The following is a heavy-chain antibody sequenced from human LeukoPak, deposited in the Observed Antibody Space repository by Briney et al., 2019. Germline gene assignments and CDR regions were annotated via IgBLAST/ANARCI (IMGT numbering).Heavy chain of an antibody. Sequence: GGSLRLSCAASGFTVSSKDMIWVRQAPGKGLEWVSVLYSGGRTYYADSVKGRFTISRDNSKNTLYLQMNSLRAEDTAVYYCARYRRGYSGYDYGYSYGYWFDYWGQGTLVTVSS. CDR1: GFTVSSKD. V-gene: IGHV3-53*01. CDR3: ARYRRGYSGYDYGYSYGYWFDY. J-gene: IGHJ4*02. CDR2: LYSGGRT. D-gene: IGHD5-12*01.